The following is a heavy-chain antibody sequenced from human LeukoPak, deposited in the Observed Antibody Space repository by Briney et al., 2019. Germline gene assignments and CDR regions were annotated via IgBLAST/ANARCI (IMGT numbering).Heavy chain of an antibody. CDR1: GGSISSGDYY. CDR2: IYYSGST. CDR3: ARGDLYSSSWYN. V-gene: IGHV4-30-4*08. J-gene: IGHJ4*02. Sequence: SKTLSLTCTVSGGSISSGDYYWSWIRQPPGKGLEWIGYIYYSGSTYYNPSLKSRVTISVDTSKNQFSLKLSSMSAADTAVYYCARGDLYSSSWYNWGQGTLVTVSS. D-gene: IGHD6-13*01.